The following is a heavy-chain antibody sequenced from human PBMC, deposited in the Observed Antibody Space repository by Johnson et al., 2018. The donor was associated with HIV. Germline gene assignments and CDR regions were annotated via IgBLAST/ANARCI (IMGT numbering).Heavy chain of an antibody. D-gene: IGHD3-22*01. CDR1: RFTFSSYA. Sequence: QVQLVESGGGVVQPGRSLRLSCAASRFTFSSYAMHWVRQAPGKGLEWVAVISYDGSNKYYADSVKGRFTISRDNSKNTLYLQMNSLRAEDTALYYCAKGRDYYDSSDYSSDAFDIWGQGTMVIVSS. V-gene: IGHV3-30*04. CDR2: ISYDGSNK. J-gene: IGHJ3*02. CDR3: AKGRDYYDSSDYSSDAFDI.